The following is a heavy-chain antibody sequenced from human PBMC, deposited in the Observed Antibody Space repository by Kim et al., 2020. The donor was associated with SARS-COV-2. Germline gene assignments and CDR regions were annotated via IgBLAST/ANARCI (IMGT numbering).Heavy chain of an antibody. CDR1: GFTFDDYA. D-gene: IGHD3-22*01. CDR3: AKDSYYDSSGYYQG. CDR2: ISWNSGSI. J-gene: IGHJ4*02. V-gene: IGHV3-9*01. Sequence: GGSLRLSCAASGFTFDDYAMHWVRQAPGKGLEWVSGISWNSGSIGYADSVKGRFTISRDNAKNSLYLQMNSLRAEDTALYYCAKDSYYDSSGYYQGWGQGTLVTVSS.